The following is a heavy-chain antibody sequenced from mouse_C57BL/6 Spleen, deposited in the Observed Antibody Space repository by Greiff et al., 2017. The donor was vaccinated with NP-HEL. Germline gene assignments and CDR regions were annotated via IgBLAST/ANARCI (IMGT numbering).Heavy chain of an antibody. J-gene: IGHJ3*01. CDR2: IDPETGGT. V-gene: IGHV1-15*01. Sequence: QVQLQQSGAELVRPGASVTLSCKASGYTFTDYEMHWVKQTPVHGLEWIGAIDPETGGTAYNQKFKGKAILTADKSSSTAYMELRSLTSEGSAVYYCTRSSYGEGGFADWGQGPLVTVSA. D-gene: IGHD2-13*01. CDR1: GYTFTDYE. CDR3: TRSSYGEGGFAD.